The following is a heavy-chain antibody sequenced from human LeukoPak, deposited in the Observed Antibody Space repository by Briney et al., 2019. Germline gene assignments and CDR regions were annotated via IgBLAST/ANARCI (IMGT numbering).Heavy chain of an antibody. CDR3: ARASPSGYVY. CDR2: IGSGISAI. CDR1: GFTLSSFG. J-gene: IGHJ4*02. Sequence: GGSLRLSCVASGFTLSSFGMNWVRQAPGKGLEWVSYIGSGISAIHYADSVKGRFTIFRDNAKNSLYLQMNSLRDEDAAVYLCARASPSGYVYWGQGTLVTVSS. D-gene: IGHD3-22*01. V-gene: IGHV3-48*02.